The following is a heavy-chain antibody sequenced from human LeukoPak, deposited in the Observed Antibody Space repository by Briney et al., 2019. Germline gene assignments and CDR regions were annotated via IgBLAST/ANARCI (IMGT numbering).Heavy chain of an antibody. Sequence: PSETLSLTCAVSGYSISSGYYWGWTRQPPGKGLEWIGSIYHSGSTYYNPSLKSRVTISVDTSKNQFSLKLSSVTAADTAVYYCAREDGSGSFDYWGQGTLVTVSS. J-gene: IGHJ4*02. CDR3: AREDGSGSFDY. V-gene: IGHV4-38-2*02. CDR2: IYHSGST. CDR1: GYSISSGYY. D-gene: IGHD3-10*01.